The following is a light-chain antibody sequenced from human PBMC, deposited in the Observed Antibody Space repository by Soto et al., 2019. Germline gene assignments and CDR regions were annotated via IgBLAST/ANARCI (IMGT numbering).Light chain of an antibody. CDR1: SSDVGAYSS. CDR2: DVS. V-gene: IGLV2-14*01. J-gene: IGLJ1*01. Sequence: QSALTQPASVSGSPGQSIAISCTGTSSDVGAYSSVSWYQQYPGKAPKLMIHDVSNRPSGVSDRFSGSKSGNTASLTISGLQAEDEADYYCSSYTSTNFYVFGSGTKAPVL. CDR3: SSYTSTNFYV.